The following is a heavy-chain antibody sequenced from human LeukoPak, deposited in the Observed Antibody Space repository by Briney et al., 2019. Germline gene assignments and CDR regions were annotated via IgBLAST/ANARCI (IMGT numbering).Heavy chain of an antibody. CDR3: ARAYGSGSYIGAFDI. Sequence: SVKVSCKASGGTFSSYAISWVRQAPGQGLEWMGGIIPIFGTANYAQKFQGRVTITADESTSTAYMELSSLRSEDTAVYYCARAYGSGSYIGAFDIWGQGTMVTVSS. J-gene: IGHJ3*02. D-gene: IGHD3-10*01. V-gene: IGHV1-69*13. CDR2: IIPIFGTA. CDR1: GGTFSSYA.